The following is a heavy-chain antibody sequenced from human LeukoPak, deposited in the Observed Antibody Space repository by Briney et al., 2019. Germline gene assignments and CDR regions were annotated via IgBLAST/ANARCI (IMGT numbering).Heavy chain of an antibody. Sequence: KPSETLSLTCTVSGGSISSYYWSWIRQPAGKGLEWIGRIYTSGSINYNPSLKSRVTMSVDTSKNQFSLKLSSVTAADTAVYYCARDAVLPGQIQVFDYWGQGTLVTVSS. V-gene: IGHV4-4*07. CDR2: IYTSGSI. J-gene: IGHJ4*02. CDR1: GGSISSYY. D-gene: IGHD5-18*01. CDR3: ARDAVLPGQIQVFDY.